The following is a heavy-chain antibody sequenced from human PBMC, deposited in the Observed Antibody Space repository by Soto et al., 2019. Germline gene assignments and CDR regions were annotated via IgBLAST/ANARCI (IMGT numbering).Heavy chain of an antibody. D-gene: IGHD3-16*01. J-gene: IGHJ4*02. Sequence: QVQLQQWGAGLLKPSETLSLTCAVYGGSFNDYFWTWIRQPPGKGLEWIGEINHSGSRTIYNPSLKGRVTIPVDTAKNQFSLNLGSVPAGDTPVYCGAGGYGYFWGRADSRGQGPLVPVSS. CDR1: GGSFNDYF. V-gene: IGHV4-34*01. CDR3: AGGYGYFWGRADS. CDR2: INHSGSRT.